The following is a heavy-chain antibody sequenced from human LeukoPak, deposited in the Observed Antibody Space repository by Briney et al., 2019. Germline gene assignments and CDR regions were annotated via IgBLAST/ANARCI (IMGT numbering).Heavy chain of an antibody. Sequence: PGGSLRLSCAASRFTFSDCGMHWVRQAPGKGLEWVAFIRFDGSNEYYADSVKGRFAISRDNSKNTLYLQMNSLRTEDTAVYYCAKDRSGNDYSPSDYWGQGTLVTVSS. CDR2: IRFDGSNE. CDR1: RFTFSDCG. J-gene: IGHJ4*02. CDR3: AKDRSGNDYSPSDY. D-gene: IGHD4-11*01. V-gene: IGHV3-30*02.